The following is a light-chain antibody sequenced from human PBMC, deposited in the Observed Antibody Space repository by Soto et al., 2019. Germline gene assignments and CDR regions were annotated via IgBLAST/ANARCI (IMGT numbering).Light chain of an antibody. J-gene: IGLJ3*02. Sequence: QSVLTQPPSVSGAPGQRVTISCTGSRSNIGAGYDVHWYQHLPGTAPKLLIYDDTNRPSGVPDRFSGSTSGTSASLAITGLQAEDEADYYCHSYDSSLSGWVFGGGTQLTVL. CDR3: HSYDSSLSGWV. V-gene: IGLV1-40*01. CDR2: DDT. CDR1: RSNIGAGYD.